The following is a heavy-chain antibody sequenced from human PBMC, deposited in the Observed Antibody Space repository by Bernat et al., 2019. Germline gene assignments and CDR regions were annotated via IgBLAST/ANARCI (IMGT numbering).Heavy chain of an antibody. V-gene: IGHV1-8*02. J-gene: IGHJ6*03. CDR1: GYTFTSYG. CDR3: ARVPSSVSRLKRIYYYYMDV. Sequence: QVQLVQSGAEVKKPGASVKVSCKASGYTFTSYGISWVRQAPGQGLEWMGWMNPNSGNTGYAQKFQGRVTMTRNTSISTAYMELSSLRSEDTAVYYCARVPSSVSRLKRIYYYYMDVWGKGTTVTVSS. CDR2: MNPNSGNT. D-gene: IGHD5/OR15-5a*01.